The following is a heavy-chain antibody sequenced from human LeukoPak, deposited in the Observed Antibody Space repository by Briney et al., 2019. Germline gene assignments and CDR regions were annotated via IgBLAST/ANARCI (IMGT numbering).Heavy chain of an antibody. V-gene: IGHV1-2*02. Sequence: GASVKVSCKASGYTFTGYGISWVRQAPGQGLEWMGWINPNSGGTNYAQKFQGRVTMTRDTSISTAYMELSRLRFDDRAVYYCASGSSYDSSGRGFDYWGQGTLVTVSS. J-gene: IGHJ4*02. CDR1: GYTFTGYG. CDR2: INPNSGGT. CDR3: ASGSSYDSSGRGFDY. D-gene: IGHD3-22*01.